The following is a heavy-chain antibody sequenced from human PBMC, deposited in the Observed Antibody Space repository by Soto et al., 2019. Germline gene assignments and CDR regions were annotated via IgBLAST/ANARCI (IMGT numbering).Heavy chain of an antibody. V-gene: IGHV3-21*01. CDR1: GFTFSSYS. D-gene: IGHD6-19*01. Sequence: GGSLRLSCAASGFTFSSYSMNWVRQAPGKGLEWVSSISSSSSYIWYADSVKGRFTISRDNAKNSLSLQMSSLRAEDTAVYYCARDKGLAVAGTEDYCGLGTLVTVSS. CDR3: ARDKGLAVAGTEDY. CDR2: ISSSSSYI. J-gene: IGHJ4*02.